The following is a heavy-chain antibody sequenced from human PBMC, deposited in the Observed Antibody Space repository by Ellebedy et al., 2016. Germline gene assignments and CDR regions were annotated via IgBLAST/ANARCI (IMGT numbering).Heavy chain of an antibody. D-gene: IGHD3-10*01. CDR2: MFYRWSV. J-gene: IGHJ4*02. V-gene: IGHV4-59*01. Sequence: SETLSLTCTVSGGSISDDYWSWIRQPPGKGLEWIGSMFYRWSVNYNPSLKSRVTISVDTSKNQFSLKLSSVTAADTAVYYCVRDSPYGSGTYYFDYWGQGTLVTVSS. CDR1: GGSISDDY. CDR3: VRDSPYGSGTYYFDY.